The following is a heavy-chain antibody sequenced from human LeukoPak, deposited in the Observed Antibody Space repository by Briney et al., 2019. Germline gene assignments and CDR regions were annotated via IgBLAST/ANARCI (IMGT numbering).Heavy chain of an antibody. V-gene: IGHV4-59*01. CDR2: IYYSGST. J-gene: IGHJ3*02. CDR3: ARDRGYCSGGSCYPDAFDI. D-gene: IGHD2-15*01. Sequence: SETLSLTCSVSGGSISGYYWNWIRQPPGKGLEWIGYIYYSGSTNYNPSLKSRVTISVDTSKNQFSLKLSSVTAADTAVYYCARDRGYCSGGSCYPDAFDIWGQGTMVTVSS. CDR1: GGSISGYY.